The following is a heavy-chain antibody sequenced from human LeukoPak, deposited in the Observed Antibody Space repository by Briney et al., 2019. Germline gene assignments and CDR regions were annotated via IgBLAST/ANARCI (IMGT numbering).Heavy chain of an antibody. V-gene: IGHV4-34*01. CDR3: ARARFEVYTVRSFYYGMDV. D-gene: IGHD4-17*01. J-gene: IGHJ6*02. Sequence: SETLSLTCAVYGGSFSGYYWSWIRQPPGKGPEWIGEINDSGSTSYTPSLKNRVTISLDTSKNQFSLKLFSMTAADTAVYYCARARFEVYTVRSFYYGMDVWGQGTTVTVSS. CDR2: INDSGST. CDR1: GGSFSGYY.